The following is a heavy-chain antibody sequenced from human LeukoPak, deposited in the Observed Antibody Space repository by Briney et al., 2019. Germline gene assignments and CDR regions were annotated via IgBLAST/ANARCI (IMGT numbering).Heavy chain of an antibody. Sequence: SVKVSCKASGGTFSSYAISWVRQAPGQGLEWMGGIIPIFGTANYAQKFQGRVTITADESTSTAYMELSSLRSEDTAVYYCARGGPGGSGYYYGMDVWGQGTTVTVSS. D-gene: IGHD3-16*01. CDR3: ARGGPGGSGYYYGMDV. V-gene: IGHV1-69*13. CDR2: IIPIFGTA. CDR1: GGTFSSYA. J-gene: IGHJ6*02.